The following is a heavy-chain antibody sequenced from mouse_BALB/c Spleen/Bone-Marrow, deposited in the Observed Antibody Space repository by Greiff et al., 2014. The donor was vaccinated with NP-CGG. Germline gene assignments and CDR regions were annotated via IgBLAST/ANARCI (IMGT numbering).Heavy chain of an antibody. D-gene: IGHD2-14*01. Sequence: EVMLVESGGGLVKPGGSLKLSCAASGFTFSDFYMYWVRQTPEKGLEWVATISYGGSYIYYPDSVKGRFTISRDDAKNNLYLQMSSLKSEDTAMYYCARDRGVQGYAMDYWGQGTSVTVSS. CDR1: GFTFSDFY. CDR2: ISYGGSYI. V-gene: IGHV5-4*02. CDR3: ARDRGVQGYAMDY. J-gene: IGHJ4*01.